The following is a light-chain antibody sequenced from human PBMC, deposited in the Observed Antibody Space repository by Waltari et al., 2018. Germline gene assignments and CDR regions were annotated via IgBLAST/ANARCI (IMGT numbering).Light chain of an antibody. CDR1: QSISSW. J-gene: IGKJ1*01. Sequence: DIQMTQSPSTLSASVGDRVTITCRASQSISSWLAWYQQKPGKAPNLLIYKASRLQSGVPSKLSGSGSGTEFTLTIGSLQPDDFATYYCQQYDSFPWTFGQGTKVEIK. CDR3: QQYDSFPWT. CDR2: KAS. V-gene: IGKV1-5*03.